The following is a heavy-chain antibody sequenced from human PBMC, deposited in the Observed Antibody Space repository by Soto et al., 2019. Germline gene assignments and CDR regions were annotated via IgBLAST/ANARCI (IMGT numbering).Heavy chain of an antibody. Sequence: ASVKVSCKASGGTFSSYAISWVRQAPGQGLEWMGGIIPIFGTANYAQKFQGRVTITADESTSTAYMELSSLRSEDTAVYYCAGVGLSYDSSGYYQLYYFDYWGQGTLVTVSS. CDR3: AGVGLSYDSSGYYQLYYFDY. V-gene: IGHV1-69*13. CDR2: IIPIFGTA. J-gene: IGHJ4*02. D-gene: IGHD3-22*01. CDR1: GGTFSSYA.